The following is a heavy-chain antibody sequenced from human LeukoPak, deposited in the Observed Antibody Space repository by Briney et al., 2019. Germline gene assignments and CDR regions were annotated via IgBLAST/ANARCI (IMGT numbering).Heavy chain of an antibody. CDR1: GFTFSNAW. D-gene: IGHD3-22*01. J-gene: IGHJ4*02. Sequence: GGSLRLSCAASGFTFSNAWMSWVRQAPGKGLEWVAFIRYDGSNKYYADSVKGRFTISRDNSKNTLYLQMNSLRAEDTAVYYCAKTLTYYYDSSGNEPDYWGQGTLVTVSS. V-gene: IGHV3-30*02. CDR2: IRYDGSNK. CDR3: AKTLTYYYDSSGNEPDY.